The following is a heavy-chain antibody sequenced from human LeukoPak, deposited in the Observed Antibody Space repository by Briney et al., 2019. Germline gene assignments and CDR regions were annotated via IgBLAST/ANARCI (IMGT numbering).Heavy chain of an antibody. CDR3: ARLNSGYSYAFDI. Sequence: SSETLSLTCTVSGGSISSSSYYWGRIRQPPGKGLEWIESIYYSGSTYYNPSLKSRVTISVDTSNNQFSLKLSSVTAPDTAVYYCARLNSGYSYAFDIWGQGTMVTVSS. CDR1: GGSISSSSYY. CDR2: IYYSGST. D-gene: IGHD5-18*01. V-gene: IGHV4-39*01. J-gene: IGHJ3*02.